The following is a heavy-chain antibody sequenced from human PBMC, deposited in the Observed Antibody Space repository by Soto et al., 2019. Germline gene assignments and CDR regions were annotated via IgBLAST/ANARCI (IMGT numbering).Heavy chain of an antibody. D-gene: IGHD2-15*01. Sequence: EVQLLESGGGLVQPGGSLRLSCAASGFTFSDYAMSWVRQAPGKGLEWVSAISGSGGPTFYADSVKGRFTISRDNSKNTMYLKMNSLWGEDTAVYYCAKELGYCSCGSCYSVGYFDYWGQGTLVTVSS. J-gene: IGHJ4*02. V-gene: IGHV3-23*01. CDR2: ISGSGGPT. CDR3: AKELGYCSCGSCYSVGYFDY. CDR1: GFTFSDYA.